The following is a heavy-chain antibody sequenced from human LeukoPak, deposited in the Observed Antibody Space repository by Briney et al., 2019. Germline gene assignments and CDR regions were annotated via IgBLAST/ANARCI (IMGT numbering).Heavy chain of an antibody. CDR2: INPNSGGT. J-gene: IGHJ4*02. CDR3: ARDWGAYYYDSITSAHLDY. D-gene: IGHD3-22*01. V-gene: IGHV1-2*02. CDR1: GYTFTGYY. Sequence: GASVKVSCKASGYTFTGYYMHWVRQAPGQGLEWMGWINPNSGGTNYAQKYQGRVTMTRDTSISTAYMEQSRLRSDDTAVYYCARDWGAYYYDSITSAHLDYWGQGTLVTVSS.